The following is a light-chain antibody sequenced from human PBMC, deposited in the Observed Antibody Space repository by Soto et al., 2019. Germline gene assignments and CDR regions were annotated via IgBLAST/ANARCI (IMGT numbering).Light chain of an antibody. CDR3: QQYDGNSPLT. CDR1: QSIDQW. CDR2: KAS. V-gene: IGKV1-5*03. J-gene: IGKJ1*01. Sequence: DVQMTQSPSTLSASIGDRVTITCRASQSIDQWLAWFQQKPGQAPKVLIYKASTLQSGVPSRFSASGYGTEFTLTISSLQPDDFATYYCQQYDGNSPLTFGQGTKVEI.